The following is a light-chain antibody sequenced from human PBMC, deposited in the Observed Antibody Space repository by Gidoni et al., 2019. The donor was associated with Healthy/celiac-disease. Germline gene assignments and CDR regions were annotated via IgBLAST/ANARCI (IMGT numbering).Light chain of an antibody. CDR2: GAYGAS. Sequence: EIVLTQSPGTLSLSPGERATLSCRASQSVSNGYLAWYQQKPGQAPRLLVYGAYGASTRATGIPDRFSGSGSRTDSTLTISRLEPEDSAVYYCQQYGSLVTFGGGTKVEIK. V-gene: IGKV3-20*01. J-gene: IGKJ4*01. CDR1: QSVSNGY. CDR3: QQYGSLVT.